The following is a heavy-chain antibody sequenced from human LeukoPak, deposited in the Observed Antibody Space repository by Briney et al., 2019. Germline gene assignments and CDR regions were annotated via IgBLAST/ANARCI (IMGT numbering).Heavy chain of an antibody. CDR1: GYAFTSYY. Sequence: ASVNVSCKASGYAFTSYYMHWVRQAPGQGLEWMGIINPSGGSTSYAQKFQGRVTMTRDTSTSTVYMELSSLRSEDTAVYYCARDPGGGYDSSGYYFDYWGQGTLVTVSS. V-gene: IGHV1-46*01. J-gene: IGHJ4*02. CDR3: ARDPGGGYDSSGYYFDY. D-gene: IGHD3-22*01. CDR2: INPSGGST.